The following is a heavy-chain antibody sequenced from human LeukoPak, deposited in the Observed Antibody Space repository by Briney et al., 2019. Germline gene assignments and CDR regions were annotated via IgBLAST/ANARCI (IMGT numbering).Heavy chain of an antibody. CDR2: ISGRSVFI. Sequence: GGSLRLSCEASGFNFISYSMGWVRQAPGKGLEWVASISGRSVFISYSDSVKGRFTIPRDNTKNSLFLELSSLRPDDTAVYYCTRDQAVRYAFDIWGQGSVVTVSS. CDR3: TRDQAVRYAFDI. J-gene: IGHJ3*02. V-gene: IGHV3-21*01. D-gene: IGHD3-10*01. CDR1: GFNFISYS.